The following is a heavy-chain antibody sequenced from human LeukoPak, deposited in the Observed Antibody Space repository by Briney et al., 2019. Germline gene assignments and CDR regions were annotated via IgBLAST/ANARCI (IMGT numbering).Heavy chain of an antibody. CDR1: GGSISSGSYY. CDR2: IYTSGST. Sequence: SETLSLTCTVSGGSISSGSYYWSWIRQPAGKGLEWIGRIYTSGSTNCNPSLKSRVTISVDTSKNQFSLKLSSVTAADTAVYYCARGYSGSSRAEYFQHWGQGTLVTASS. V-gene: IGHV4-61*02. D-gene: IGHD1-26*01. CDR3: ARGYSGSSRAEYFQH. J-gene: IGHJ1*01.